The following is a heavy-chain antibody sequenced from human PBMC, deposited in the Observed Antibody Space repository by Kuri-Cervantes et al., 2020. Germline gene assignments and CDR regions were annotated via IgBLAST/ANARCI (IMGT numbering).Heavy chain of an antibody. CDR2: IRYDGSNK. CDR3: ARRGRGRHYYKDV. CDR1: GFTFSSYG. J-gene: IGHJ6*03. V-gene: IGHV3-30*02. D-gene: IGHD1-14*01. Sequence: GASLKISCAASGFTFSSYGLHWGRLAPGKGLEWVTFIRYDGSNKYDADSVKGRFTIYRDNCKTTLYLQIIRLRAEDTAVYYCARRGRGRHYYKDVWGKGTTVTVSS.